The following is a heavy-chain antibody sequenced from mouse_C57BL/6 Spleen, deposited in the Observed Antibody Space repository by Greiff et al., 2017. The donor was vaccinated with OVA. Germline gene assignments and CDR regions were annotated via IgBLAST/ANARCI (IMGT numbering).Heavy chain of an antibody. CDR1: GFNIKDDY. J-gene: IGHJ2*01. Sequence: EVKLQESGAELVRPGASVKLSCTASGFNIKDDYMHWVKQRPEQGLEWIGWIDPENGDTEYASKFQGKATITADKSSSTAYMELRSLTSEDSAVYYCTRVITTVVATDYWGQGTTLTVSS. CDR3: TRVITTVVATDY. D-gene: IGHD1-1*01. V-gene: IGHV14-4*01. CDR2: IDPENGDT.